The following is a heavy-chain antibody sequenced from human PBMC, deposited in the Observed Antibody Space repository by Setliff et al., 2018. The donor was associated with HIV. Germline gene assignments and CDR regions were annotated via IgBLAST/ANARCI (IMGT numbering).Heavy chain of an antibody. V-gene: IGHV1-69*05. J-gene: IGHJ6*02. CDR3: ARVGHSSSYHYYGMDV. CDR1: GYTFSSYG. D-gene: IGHD6-13*01. Sequence: GASVKVSCKASGYTFSSYGISWVRQAPGQGLEWMGGIIPMFGTGFYAQKFRDRVTITTDENRSTAYMELNSLRPEDTGVFYCARVGHSSSYHYYGMDVWGQGTTVTV. CDR2: IIPMFGTG.